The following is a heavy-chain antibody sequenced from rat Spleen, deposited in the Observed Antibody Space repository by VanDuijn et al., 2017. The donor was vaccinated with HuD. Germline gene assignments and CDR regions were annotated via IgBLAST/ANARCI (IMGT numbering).Heavy chain of an antibody. CDR1: GFTFSDYN. CDR2: IIYDGRRA. J-gene: IGHJ3*01. D-gene: IGHD1-6*01. CDR3: AAEGAYSGLPGWFAY. Sequence: EVQLVESGGDLVQPGRSLKLSCAASGFTFSDYNMAWVRQAPTKGLEWVATIIYDGRRAYYRDSVKGRFTISRDNAKNTLYLQMDSLRSEDTATYYCAAEGAYSGLPGWFAYWGQGTLVTVSS. V-gene: IGHV5S10*01.